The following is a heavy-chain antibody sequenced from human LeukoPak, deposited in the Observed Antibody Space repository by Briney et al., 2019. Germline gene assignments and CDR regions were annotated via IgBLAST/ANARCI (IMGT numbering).Heavy chain of an antibody. CDR2: MSYDGRYR. CDR3: ARSELYYGSESYYHLDY. V-gene: IGHV3-30*03. J-gene: IGHJ4*01. Sequence: PGGSLRLSCTTSGFTFDFYAMHWVRQAPGKRLEWVAVMSYDGRYRYYADSAKGRFTISRDNSKRTLYLEMSSLRPEDTALYYCARSELYYGSESYYHLDYWGHGTLVTVSS. D-gene: IGHD3-10*01. CDR1: GFTFDFYA.